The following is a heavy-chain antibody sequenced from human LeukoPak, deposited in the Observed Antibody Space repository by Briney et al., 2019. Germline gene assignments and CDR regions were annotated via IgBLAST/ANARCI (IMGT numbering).Heavy chain of an antibody. CDR1: GFTFSSYA. V-gene: IGHV3-23*01. J-gene: IGHJ4*02. Sequence: GGSLRLSCAASGFTFSSYAMSWVRQGPGKGLEWVSAISGSGGSTYYADSVKGRFTISRDNSKNTLYLQMSSLRAEDTAVYYCASSDFWSGGTRTDYWGQGTLVTVSS. D-gene: IGHD3-3*01. CDR3: ASSDFWSGGTRTDY. CDR2: ISGSGGST.